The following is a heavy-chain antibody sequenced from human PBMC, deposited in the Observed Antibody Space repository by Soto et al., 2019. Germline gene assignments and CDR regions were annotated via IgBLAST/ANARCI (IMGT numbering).Heavy chain of an antibody. CDR2: ISAYNGNT. J-gene: IGHJ4*02. V-gene: IGHV1-18*01. Sequence: QVQLVQSGAEVKKPGASVKVSCKASGYTFTSYGISWVRQAPGQGLEWMGWISAYNGNTNYAQKLQGRVTMTTDTSTSTAYMELRSLRSDDTAVYYCARDLDGYYYDSSGYPGYWGQGTLVTVSS. CDR1: GYTFTSYG. CDR3: ARDLDGYYYDSSGYPGY. D-gene: IGHD3-22*01.